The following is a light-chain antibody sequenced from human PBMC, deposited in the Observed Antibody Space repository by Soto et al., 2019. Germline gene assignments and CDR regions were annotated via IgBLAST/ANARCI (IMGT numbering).Light chain of an antibody. CDR2: GAS. CDR3: QQYNTWPPIT. Sequence: EIVMTQSPDTLSVSPGERVTLSCRASQSVRSNLAWYQQKPGQAPRLLIYGASTRATGLPARFSGSGSGTDFTLTISILQSEDFAVYYCQQYNTWPPITFGHGTRLEIK. J-gene: IGKJ5*01. CDR1: QSVRSN. V-gene: IGKV3-15*01.